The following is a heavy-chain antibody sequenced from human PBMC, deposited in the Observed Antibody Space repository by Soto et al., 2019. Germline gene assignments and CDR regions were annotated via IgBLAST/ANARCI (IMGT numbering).Heavy chain of an antibody. CDR3: ARDPGSSWYPIDY. J-gene: IGHJ4*02. CDR2: IWYDGSNK. Sequence: QVQLVESGGGVVQTGTSLRLSCAASGFTFSNYGMHWVRQAPDMGLEWVAIIWYDGSNKYYADSVKGRFTISRDNSKNTLYLQMNSLRAEDTAVYYCARDPGSSWYPIDYWGQGTLVTVSS. V-gene: IGHV3-33*01. D-gene: IGHD6-13*01. CDR1: GFTFSNYG.